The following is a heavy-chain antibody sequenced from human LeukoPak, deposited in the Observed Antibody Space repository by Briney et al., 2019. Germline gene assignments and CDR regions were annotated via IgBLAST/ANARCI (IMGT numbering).Heavy chain of an antibody. CDR3: ARTEYYFDH. V-gene: IGHV4-59*01. D-gene: IGHD3-10*01. J-gene: IGHJ4*02. CDR1: GSSISSYY. Sequence: SETLSLTCTVSGSSISSYYWSWIRQPPGKGLEWIGYIFLSGSTKHNPSLQSRVTISIDTSKSQFSLRLNSVTAADTAVYYCARTEYYFDHWGRGTLVTVSS. CDR2: IFLSGST.